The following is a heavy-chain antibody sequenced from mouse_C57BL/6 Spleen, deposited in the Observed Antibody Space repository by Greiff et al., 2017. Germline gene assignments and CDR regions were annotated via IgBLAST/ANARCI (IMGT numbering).Heavy chain of an antibody. CDR3: ARDPSTVGAHWYFDV. J-gene: IGHJ1*03. CDR2: ISDGGSYT. D-gene: IGHD1-1*01. CDR1: GFTFSSYA. Sequence: DVQLVESGGGLVKPGGSLKLSCAASGFTFSSYAMSWVRQTPEKRLEWVATISDGGSYTYYPDNVKGRFTISRDNAKNNLYLQMSHLKSEDTAMYYCARDPSTVGAHWYFDVWGTGTTVTVSS. V-gene: IGHV5-4*01.